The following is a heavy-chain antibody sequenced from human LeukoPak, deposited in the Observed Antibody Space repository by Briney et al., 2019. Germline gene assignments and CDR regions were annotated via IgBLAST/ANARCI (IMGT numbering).Heavy chain of an antibody. V-gene: IGHV3-21*01. CDR3: ARKTDHQTGGDY. Sequence: GGSLRLSCAASGFTFNRYTMNWVRQAPGKGLEWVSSISTSSSYIYYADSVKGRFTISRDNSKNTLYLQMNSLRAEDTAVYYCARKTDHQTGGDYWGQGTLVTVSS. D-gene: IGHD1-1*01. J-gene: IGHJ4*02. CDR1: GFTFNRYT. CDR2: ISTSSSYI.